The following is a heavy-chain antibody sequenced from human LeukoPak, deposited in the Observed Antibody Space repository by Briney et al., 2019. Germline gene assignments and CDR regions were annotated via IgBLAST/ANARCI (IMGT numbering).Heavy chain of an antibody. CDR1: GGSFSGYY. V-gene: IGHV4-59*01. Sequence: SETLSLTCAVYGGSFSGYYWSWIRQPPGKGLEWIGYIYYSGSTNYNPSLKSRVTISVDTSKNQFSLKLSSVTAADTAVYYCARDRDYYGSGSYYVGWFDPWGQGTLVTVSS. D-gene: IGHD3-10*01. J-gene: IGHJ5*02. CDR3: ARDRDYYGSGSYYVGWFDP. CDR2: IYYSGST.